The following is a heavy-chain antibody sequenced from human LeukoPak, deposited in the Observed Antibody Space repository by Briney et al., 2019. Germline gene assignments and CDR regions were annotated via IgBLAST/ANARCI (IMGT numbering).Heavy chain of an antibody. Sequence: SETLSLTCTVSGGSISSSSYYWSWIRQPPGKGLEWIGYIYYSGSTYYNPSLKSRVTISVDTSKNQFSLKLSSVTAADTAVYYCARGGADYDILTGYSEEYNWFDPWGQGTLVTVSS. J-gene: IGHJ5*02. CDR1: GGSISSSSYY. CDR2: IYYSGST. V-gene: IGHV4-30-4*01. CDR3: ARGGADYDILTGYSEEYNWFDP. D-gene: IGHD3-9*01.